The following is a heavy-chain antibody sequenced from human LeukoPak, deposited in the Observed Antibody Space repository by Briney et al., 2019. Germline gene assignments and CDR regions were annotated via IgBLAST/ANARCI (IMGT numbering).Heavy chain of an antibody. D-gene: IGHD6-13*01. CDR2: ISGSGGST. V-gene: IGHV3-23*01. J-gene: IGHJ3*02. CDR3: AKDHVYSSSHDAFDI. CDR1: GFTFSSYA. Sequence: GGSLRLSCSASGFTFSSYAMHWVRQAPGKGLEWVSAISGSGGSTYYADSVKGRFTISRDNSKNTLYLQMNSLRAEDTAVYYCAKDHVYSSSHDAFDIWGQGTMVTVSS.